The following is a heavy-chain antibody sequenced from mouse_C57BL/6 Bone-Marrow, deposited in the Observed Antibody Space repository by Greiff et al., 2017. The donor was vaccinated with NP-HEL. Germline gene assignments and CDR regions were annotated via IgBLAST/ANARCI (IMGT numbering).Heavy chain of an antibody. Sequence: EVQLVESGGGLVQPGGSLKLSCAASGFTFSDYYMYWVRQTPEKRLEWVAYISNGGGSTYYPDTVKGRFTISRDNAKNTLYLQMSRLKSEDTAMYYCARHGVGGTEYFDYWGQGTTLTVSS. CDR1: GFTFSDYY. V-gene: IGHV5-12*01. D-gene: IGHD4-1*01. CDR3: ARHGVGGTEYFDY. J-gene: IGHJ2*01. CDR2: ISNGGGST.